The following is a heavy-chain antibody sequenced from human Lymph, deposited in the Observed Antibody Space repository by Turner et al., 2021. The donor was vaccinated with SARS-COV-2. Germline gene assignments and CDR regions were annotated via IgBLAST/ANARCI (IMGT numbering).Heavy chain of an antibody. Sequence: QVQLVQSGAEVKKPGASVTVSCKASGYTFTSYYMLRVRQAPGQGLEWMGIINPSGDSTSYAQKFQGRVTMTRDTSTSTVYMELSSLRSEDTAVYYCARVGPGGFDYWGQGTPVTVSS. CDR2: INPSGDST. CDR1: GYTFTSYY. V-gene: IGHV1-46*01. CDR3: ARVGPGGFDY. D-gene: IGHD2-15*01. J-gene: IGHJ4*02.